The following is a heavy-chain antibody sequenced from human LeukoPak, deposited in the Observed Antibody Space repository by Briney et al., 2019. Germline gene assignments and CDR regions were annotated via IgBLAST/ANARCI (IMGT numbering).Heavy chain of an antibody. CDR3: AKVPAAYNWFDP. D-gene: IGHD2-2*01. V-gene: IGHV3-23*01. CDR2: ISGSGGST. J-gene: IGHJ5*02. Sequence: GGSLRLSCAASGFTFSSYAMGWVRRAPGKGLEWVSAISGSGGSTYYADSVKGRFTISRDNSKNTLYLQMNSLRAEDTAVYYCAKVPAAYNWFDPWGQGTLVTVSS. CDR1: GFTFSSYA.